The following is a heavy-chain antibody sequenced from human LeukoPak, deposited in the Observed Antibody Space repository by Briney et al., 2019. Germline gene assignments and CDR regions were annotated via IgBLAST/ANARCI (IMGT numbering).Heavy chain of an antibody. D-gene: IGHD2-2*01. V-gene: IGHV1-2*02. CDR2: INPNSGGT. J-gene: IGHJ6*02. CDR3: ARDQNLVVPVLAYYYYGMDV. CDR1: GYTFTGYY. Sequence: GASVKVSCKASGYTFTGYYMHWVRQAPGQGLEWMGWINPNSGGTNYAQKFQGRVTMTRDTSISTAYMELSRLRSDDTAVYYCARDQNLVVPVLAYYYYGMDVWGQGTTVTVSS.